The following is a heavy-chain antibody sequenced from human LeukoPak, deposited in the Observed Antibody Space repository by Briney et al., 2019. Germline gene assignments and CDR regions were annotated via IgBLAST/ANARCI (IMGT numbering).Heavy chain of an antibody. V-gene: IGHV3-74*01. D-gene: IGHD6-13*01. CDR1: GFTFSSYW. CDR3: AKDPKIAAAGTDYFDY. Sequence: GGSLRLSCAASGFTFSSYWMHWVRQAPGKGLVWVSRINTDGSSTSYADSVKGRFTISRDNAKNTLYLQMNSLRAEDTAVYYCAKDPKIAAAGTDYFDYWGQGTLVTVSS. J-gene: IGHJ4*02. CDR2: INTDGSST.